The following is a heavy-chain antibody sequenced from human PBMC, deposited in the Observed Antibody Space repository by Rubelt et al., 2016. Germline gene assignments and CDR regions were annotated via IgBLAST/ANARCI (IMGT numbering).Heavy chain of an antibody. CDR1: GGTFSSYG. CDR2: INPNSGGT. J-gene: IGHJ4*02. CDR3: VREPHEGSGYADY. Sequence: QVQLVQSGAEVKKPGSSVKVSCKASGGTFSSYGISWVRQAPGQGLEWMGWINPNSGGTRYAQNFQGWVTMTRDTSITNAYMDLSGLTSDDTAVHYCVREPHEGSGYADYWGQGTLVTVSS. V-gene: IGHV1-2*04. D-gene: IGHD3-22*01.